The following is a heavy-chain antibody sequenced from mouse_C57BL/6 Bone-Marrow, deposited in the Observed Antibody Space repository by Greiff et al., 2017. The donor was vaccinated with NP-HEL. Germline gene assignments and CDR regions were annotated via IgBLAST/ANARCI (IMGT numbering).Heavy chain of an antibody. CDR2: IYPGDGDT. CDR3: GDLTPFAY. J-gene: IGHJ3*01. Sequence: QVQLQQSGPELVKPGASVKISCKASGYAFSSSWMNWVKQRPGKGLEWIGRIYPGDGDTNYNGKFKGKATLTADKSSSTAYMQLSSLTSEDSAVYFCGDLTPFAYWGQGTLVTVSA. CDR1: GYAFSSSW. V-gene: IGHV1-82*01.